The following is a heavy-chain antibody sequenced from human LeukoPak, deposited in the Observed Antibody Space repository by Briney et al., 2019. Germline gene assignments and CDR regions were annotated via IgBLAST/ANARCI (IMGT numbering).Heavy chain of an antibody. V-gene: IGHV3-15*01. J-gene: IGHJ4*02. Sequence: GGSLRLSCAASGFTFSNAWMSWVRQAPGKGLECVGHIKSKTDGGTTDYGAPVKGRFTISRDDSKDTLYLQMNSLKTEDTAVYYCLGANLRYWGQGTLVTVSS. CDR3: LGANLRY. D-gene: IGHD4/OR15-4a*01. CDR1: GFTFSNAW. CDR2: IKSKTDGGTT.